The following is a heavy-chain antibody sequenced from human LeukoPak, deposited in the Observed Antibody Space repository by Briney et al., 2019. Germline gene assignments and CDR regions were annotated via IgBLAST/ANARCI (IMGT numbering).Heavy chain of an antibody. D-gene: IGHD6-19*01. CDR2: ISWNSGTI. Sequence: GGSLRLSCAGSGFIFNNYAMHWVRQPPGKGLEWVSGISWNSGTIDYADSVRGRFTISRDNAKNSLYLQMGSLRVEDTAFYYCAKDNRRHYTSGPNPDSLHWGQGALVTVS. CDR1: GFIFNNYA. V-gene: IGHV3-9*01. J-gene: IGHJ4*02. CDR3: AKDNRRHYTSGPNPDSLH.